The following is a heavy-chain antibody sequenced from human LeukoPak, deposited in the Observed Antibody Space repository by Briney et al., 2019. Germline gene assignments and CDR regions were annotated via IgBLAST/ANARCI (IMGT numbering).Heavy chain of an antibody. V-gene: IGHV3-73*01. CDR2: IRSKANSYAT. J-gene: IGHJ3*02. Sequence: PGGSLKLSCAASGFTFSGSAMHWVRQASGKWLEWVGSIRSKANSYATAYAASVKGRFTISRDDSKNTAYLQMNSLKTEDTAVYYCTSPQDIVLVPVERMAFDIWGQGTMVTVSS. CDR1: GFTFSGSA. CDR3: TSPQDIVLVPVERMAFDI. D-gene: IGHD2-2*01.